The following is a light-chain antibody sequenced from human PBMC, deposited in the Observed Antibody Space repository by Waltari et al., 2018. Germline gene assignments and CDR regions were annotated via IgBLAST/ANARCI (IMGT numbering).Light chain of an antibody. V-gene: IGLV3-1*01. Sequence: SYELSQPPSVSVSPGQTATIPCPGDKLGDKYACWYQQKPGQSPVLVIYQDSRRPSGIPERFSGSNSGNTATLTISGTQAMDEADYYCQAWDSGAAGVFGTGTKVTVL. J-gene: IGLJ1*01. CDR1: KLGDKY. CDR3: QAWDSGAAGV. CDR2: QDS.